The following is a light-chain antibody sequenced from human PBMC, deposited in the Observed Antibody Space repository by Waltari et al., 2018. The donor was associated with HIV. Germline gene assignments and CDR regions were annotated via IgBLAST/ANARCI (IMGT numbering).Light chain of an antibody. V-gene: IGLV2-14*01. CDR2: EVS. CDR3: SSYTSSSTYV. J-gene: IGLJ1*01. CDR1: SSDAGGYNN. Sequence: QSALTQPASVSGSPGQSIPISCTGTSSDAGGYNNVSWYQQHPVKAPKLIIYEVSNRPSGVSNRFSGSKSGNTASLTISGLQAEDEADYYCSSYTSSSTYVFGTGTKVTVL.